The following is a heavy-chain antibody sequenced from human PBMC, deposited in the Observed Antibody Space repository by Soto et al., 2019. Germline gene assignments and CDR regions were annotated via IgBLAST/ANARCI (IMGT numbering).Heavy chain of an antibody. CDR1: GFTVSSNY. CDR2: IYSGGST. D-gene: IGHD1-20*01. V-gene: IGHV3-66*01. Sequence: GGSLRLSCAASGFTVSSNYMSWVRQAPGKGLEWVSVIYSGGSTYYADSVKGRFTISRDNSKNTLYLQMNSLRAEDTAVYYCAGYKVDYYYMDVWGKGTTVTVSS. J-gene: IGHJ6*03. CDR3: AGYKVDYYYMDV.